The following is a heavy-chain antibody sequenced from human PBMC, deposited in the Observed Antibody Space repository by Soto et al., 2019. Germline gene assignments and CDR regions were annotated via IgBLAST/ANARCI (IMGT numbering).Heavy chain of an antibody. D-gene: IGHD7-27*01. CDR3: ASRTGDRGVYWYFDL. CDR1: GGSISSGGYS. Sequence: PSETLSRTCTVSGGSISSGGYSWSWIRHPPGKCLEWIGYIYHSGTTYYNPSLKSRVSLSVDTSKNQFSLKLTSVTAADTAVYCASRTGDRGVYWYFDLWGRGTLVTVSS. V-gene: IGHV4-30-2*01. J-gene: IGHJ2*01. CDR2: IYHSGTT.